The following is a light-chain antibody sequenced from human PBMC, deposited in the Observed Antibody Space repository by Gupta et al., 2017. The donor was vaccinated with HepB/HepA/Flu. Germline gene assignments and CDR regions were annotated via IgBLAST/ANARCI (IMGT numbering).Light chain of an antibody. Sequence: QSVLTQPPSVSGAPGQRVTISCTGGRSNIGAGYDVHWYQRLPGAAPQLLIYNNNNRPSGVPDRFPGSKSGTSASLAITGLQADDEADYFCQSYDSSHVVFGGGTKLTVL. V-gene: IGLV1-40*01. CDR3: QSYDSSHVV. CDR2: NNN. J-gene: IGLJ2*01. CDR1: RSNIGAGYD.